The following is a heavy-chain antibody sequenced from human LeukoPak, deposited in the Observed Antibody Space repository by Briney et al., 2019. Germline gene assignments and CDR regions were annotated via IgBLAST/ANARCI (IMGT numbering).Heavy chain of an antibody. Sequence: GGSLRLSCAASGFTFSSYSMNWVRQAPGKGLEWVSSISSSSSYIYYADSVKGRFTISRDNAKDSLYLQMNSLRAEDTAVYYCARDREDFWSGFFWFDPWGQGTLVTVSS. CDR2: ISSSSSYI. CDR3: ARDREDFWSGFFWFDP. J-gene: IGHJ5*02. D-gene: IGHD3-3*01. V-gene: IGHV3-21*01. CDR1: GFTFSSYS.